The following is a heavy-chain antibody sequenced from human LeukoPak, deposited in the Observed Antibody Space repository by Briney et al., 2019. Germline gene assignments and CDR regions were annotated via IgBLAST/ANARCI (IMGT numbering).Heavy chain of an antibody. J-gene: IGHJ4*02. V-gene: IGHV4-34*01. CDR2: INHSGST. D-gene: IGHD3-22*01. CDR3: ARALSYYYDSRVYYSGD. Sequence: SETLSLTCAVYGGSFSGYYWSWIRQPPGKGLEWIGEINHSGSTNYNPSLKSRVTISVDTSKNQFSLKLSSVTAADTAVYYCARALSYYYDSRVYYSGDGGQGTLVTVSS. CDR1: GGSFSGYY.